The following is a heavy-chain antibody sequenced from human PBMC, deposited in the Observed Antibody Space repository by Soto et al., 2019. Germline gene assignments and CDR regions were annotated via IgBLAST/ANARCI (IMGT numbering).Heavy chain of an antibody. CDR2: IRGSGDRT. D-gene: IGHD1-1*01. CDR3: AKQQGPGTPYYYAMDV. Sequence: EVQLLESGGGLVQPGGSLRLSCAASGFTFSSYAMSWVRHAPGKGLEWVSVIRGSGDRTYYADSVKGRFTISRDNSKNTLYMQMNTLRAEDTAVYYCAKQQGPGTPYYYAMDVWGQGTTVTVSS. J-gene: IGHJ6*02. CDR1: GFTFSSYA. V-gene: IGHV3-23*01.